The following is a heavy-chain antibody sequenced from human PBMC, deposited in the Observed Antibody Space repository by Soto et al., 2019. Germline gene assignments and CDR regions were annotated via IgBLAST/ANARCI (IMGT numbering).Heavy chain of an antibody. CDR3: ATVGVGTGYNWFDP. J-gene: IGHJ5*02. CDR1: GGSISGGCY. CDR2: IYHGGTT. Sequence: SEPLSRTCAVSGGSISGGCYWGWIRQPPGKGPEWIASIYHGGTTSDNPSLKSRITISVDTSPNQLSLNLRSVTAADTAVYYCATVGVGTGYNWFDPWGQATLVTVSS. V-gene: IGHV4-38-2*01. D-gene: IGHD3-22*01.